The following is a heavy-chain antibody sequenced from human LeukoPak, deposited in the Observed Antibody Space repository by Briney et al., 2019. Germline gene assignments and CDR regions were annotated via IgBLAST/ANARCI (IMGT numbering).Heavy chain of an antibody. Sequence: TSETLSLTCVVFGGSFSDYYWSWIRQSPEKGLEWIGEISHRGNTNYNPSLKSRVTISVDTSKNQVSLKLSSVTAADTAVYYCAREYIAYRRLLDPWGQGTLVTVSS. CDR2: ISHRGNT. J-gene: IGHJ5*02. V-gene: IGHV4-34*01. D-gene: IGHD2-15*01. CDR1: GGSFSDYY. CDR3: AREYIAYRRLLDP.